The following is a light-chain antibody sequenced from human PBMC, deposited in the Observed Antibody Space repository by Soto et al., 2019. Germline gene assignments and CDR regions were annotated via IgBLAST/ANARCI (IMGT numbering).Light chain of an antibody. V-gene: IGKV1-39*01. Sequence: DIQLTQSPASLSASVGDAVTIACRKSQSITSYLNWYKQKPGTGPKLLIWAASSLQSGAPSRFSGSGSGTEFTLTISSLQPDDFATYDCQDYRPYSWTFGQGTKVDIK. CDR2: AAS. CDR1: QSITSY. CDR3: QDYRPYSWT. J-gene: IGKJ1*01.